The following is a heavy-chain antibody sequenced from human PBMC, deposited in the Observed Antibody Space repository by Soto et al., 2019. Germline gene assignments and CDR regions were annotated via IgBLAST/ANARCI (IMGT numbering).Heavy chain of an antibody. Sequence: SGPTLVKPTQTLTLTCTFSGFSLSTSGVGVGWIRQPPGKALEWLALIYWNDDKRYSPSLKSRLTITKDTSKNQVVLTMTNMDPVDTATYYCAHIFPRRAVYSSGWLLFDYWGQGTLVTVSS. CDR2: IYWNDDK. CDR1: GFSLSTSGVG. CDR3: AHIFPRRAVYSSGWLLFDY. V-gene: IGHV2-5*01. J-gene: IGHJ4*02. D-gene: IGHD6-19*01.